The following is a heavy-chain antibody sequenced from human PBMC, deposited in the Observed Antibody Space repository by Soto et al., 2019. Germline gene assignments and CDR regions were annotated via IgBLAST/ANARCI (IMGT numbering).Heavy chain of an antibody. J-gene: IGHJ3*02. V-gene: IGHV1-3*01. D-gene: IGHD4-17*01. Sequence: QVQLAQSGAEVKKPGASVKVSCKASGYTFTSYAMHWVRQAPGQRLEWMGWINAGNGNTKYSQKFQGRVTITRDTSASTAYMELSSLRSEDTAVYYCARDPYGDYGGGAFDIWGQGTMVTVSS. CDR3: ARDPYGDYGGGAFDI. CDR2: INAGNGNT. CDR1: GYTFTSYA.